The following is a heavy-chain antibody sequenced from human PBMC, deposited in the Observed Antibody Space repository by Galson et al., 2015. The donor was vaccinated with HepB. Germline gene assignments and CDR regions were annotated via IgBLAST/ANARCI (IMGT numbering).Heavy chain of an antibody. J-gene: IGHJ3*01. D-gene: IGHD1-14*01. CDR1: GFTFSAFG. CDR3: ATLNPFDA. Sequence: SLRLSCATSGFTFSAFGMNWVRQAPGKGLVWVSYINSAATSTTYADSVRGRFTITRDNARKTVFLQMNDLRAEDTAVYYCATLNPFDAWGQRTMVTVSS. V-gene: IGHV3-74*01. CDR2: INSAATST.